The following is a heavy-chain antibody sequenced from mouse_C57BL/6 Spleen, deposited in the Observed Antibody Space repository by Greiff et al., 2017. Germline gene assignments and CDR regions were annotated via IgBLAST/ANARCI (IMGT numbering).Heavy chain of an antibody. Sequence: EVMLVESGGGLVKPGGSLKLSCAASGFTFSSYAMSWVRQTPEKRLEWVATISDGGSYTYYPDNVKGRFTISRDNAKNNLYLQMSHLKSEDTAMYYCARVILRGVYAMDYWGQGTSVTVSS. J-gene: IGHJ4*01. CDR2: ISDGGSYT. D-gene: IGHD2-4*01. CDR1: GFTFSSYA. V-gene: IGHV5-4*03. CDR3: ARVILRGVYAMDY.